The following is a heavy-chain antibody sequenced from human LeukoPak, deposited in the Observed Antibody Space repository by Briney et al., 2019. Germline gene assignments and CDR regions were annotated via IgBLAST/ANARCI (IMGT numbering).Heavy chain of an antibody. V-gene: IGHV1-2*02. CDR3: ARGGYYDSSGFDN. D-gene: IGHD3-22*01. Sequence: ASVNVSCKASGYTFTGYYLHWVRQAPGQGLEWMGCINPNSGGTKYGQKFQGRVTMTRDTSISTAHMELTGLGSDDTAVYYCARGGYYDSSGFDNWGQGTLVTVSS. J-gene: IGHJ4*02. CDR1: GYTFTGYY. CDR2: INPNSGGT.